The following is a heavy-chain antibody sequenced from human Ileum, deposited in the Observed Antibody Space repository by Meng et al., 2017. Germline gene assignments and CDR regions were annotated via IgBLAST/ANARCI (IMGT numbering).Heavy chain of an antibody. D-gene: IGHD6-19*01. CDR2: INHSGST. CDR1: GGSFSGYY. V-gene: IGHV4-34*01. Sequence: QQWGPGLVTPSETLSLTCAVYGGSFSGYYWSWIRQPPGKGLEWIGEINHSGSTNYNPSLKSRVTISVDTSKNQFSLKLSSVTAADTAVYYCARTSGWFYYWGQGTLVTVSS. J-gene: IGHJ4*02. CDR3: ARTSGWFYY.